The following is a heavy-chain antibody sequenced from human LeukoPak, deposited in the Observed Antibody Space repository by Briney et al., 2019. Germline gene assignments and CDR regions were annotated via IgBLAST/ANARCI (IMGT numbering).Heavy chain of an antibody. CDR2: ISSSGSTI. Sequence: GGSLRLSCAASGFTFSSYEMNWVRQAPGKGLEWVSYISSSGSTIYYADSVKGRFTISRDNAKNSPYLQMNSLRAEDTAVYYCARSFMVRGVIGSLDYWGQGTLVTVSS. CDR1: GFTFSSYE. D-gene: IGHD3-10*01. CDR3: ARSFMVRGVIGSLDY. J-gene: IGHJ4*02. V-gene: IGHV3-48*03.